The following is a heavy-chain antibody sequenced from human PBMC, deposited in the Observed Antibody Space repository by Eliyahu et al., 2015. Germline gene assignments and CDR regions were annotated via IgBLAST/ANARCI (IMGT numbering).Heavy chain of an antibody. J-gene: IGHJ4*02. V-gene: IGHV3-23*01. CDR1: GFTFXXYX. Sequence: EVQLLESGGGLVQPGGSLRLXCAASGFTFXXYXMXWVRQAPGKGLEWVSAISGSGGSTYYADSVKGRFTISRDNSKNTLYLQMNSLRAEDTAVYYCAKGERGTATTAGNRLPLWGQGTLVTVSS. CDR2: ISGSGGST. D-gene: IGHD6-13*01. CDR3: AKGERGTATTAGNRLPL.